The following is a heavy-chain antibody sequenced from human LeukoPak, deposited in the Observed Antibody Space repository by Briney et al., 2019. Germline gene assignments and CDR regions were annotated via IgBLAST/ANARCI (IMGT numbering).Heavy chain of an antibody. J-gene: IGHJ4*02. D-gene: IGHD3-22*01. Sequence: GGSLRLSCAASGFTFSSYWMHWVRQTPGKGLVWVSRINSDGSSTSYADSVKGRLTISRDNAKNTLYLQMNSLRAEDTAVYYCTTDLIDDSSGYYFWGQGTLVTVSS. CDR2: INSDGSST. V-gene: IGHV3-74*01. CDR3: TTDLIDDSSGYYF. CDR1: GFTFSSYW.